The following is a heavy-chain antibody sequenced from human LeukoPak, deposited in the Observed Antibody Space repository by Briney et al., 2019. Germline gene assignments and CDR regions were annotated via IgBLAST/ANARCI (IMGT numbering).Heavy chain of an antibody. CDR3: ASGEYSYGYFDY. CDR2: IYNNGTT. J-gene: IGHJ4*02. V-gene: IGHV4-59*11. CDR1: GVSISSHY. Sequence: SETLSLTCTVSGVSISSHYWSWIRQPPGKGLEWIGYIYNNGTTNYNPSLKSRVTISIDTSKNQFSLKLSSVTAADTAVYYCASGEYSYGYFDYWGQGTLVTVSS. D-gene: IGHD5-18*01.